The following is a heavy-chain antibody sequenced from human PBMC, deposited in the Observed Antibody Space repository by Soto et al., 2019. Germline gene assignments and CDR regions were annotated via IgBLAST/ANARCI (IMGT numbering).Heavy chain of an antibody. CDR2: MSFDGTYK. V-gene: IGHV3-30*18. D-gene: IGHD4-17*01. Sequence: QVQLAESGGGVVQPGRSLRLSCIGSGFRFSDYGMHWVRQAPGKGLEWVAMMSFDGTYKYSADSVKGRFIISRDNSKNTLFLQMKSLRAGDTAVYYCAKDRRDGEYNSVYDFWGQGTLVTVSS. J-gene: IGHJ4*02. CDR3: AKDRRDGEYNSVYDF. CDR1: GFRFSDYG.